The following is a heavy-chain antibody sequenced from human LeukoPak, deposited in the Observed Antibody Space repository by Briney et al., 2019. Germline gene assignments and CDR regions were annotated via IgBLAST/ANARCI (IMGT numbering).Heavy chain of an antibody. V-gene: IGHV3-23*01. CDR2: ISTSNT. Sequence: GGSLRLSCAASGFTFSNYAMTWVRQAPGKGLEWVSSISTSNTYYADSVKGRFTISRDDSKNTQYLQMDSLRAGDTALYYCAKEGGAGYGYGMDVWGQGTTVTVSS. J-gene: IGHJ6*02. CDR1: GFTFSNYA. CDR3: AKEGGAGYGYGMDV. D-gene: IGHD3-9*01.